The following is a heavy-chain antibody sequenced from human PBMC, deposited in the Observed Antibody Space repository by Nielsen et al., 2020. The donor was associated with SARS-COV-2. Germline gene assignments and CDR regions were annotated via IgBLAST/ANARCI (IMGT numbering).Heavy chain of an antibody. CDR1: GFTFSSYA. CDR2: ISGSGGST. D-gene: IGHD1-26*01. CDR3: ANPEVGATSY. Sequence: GESLKISCAASGFTFSSYAMSWVRQAPGKGLEWVSAISGSGGSTYYADSVKGRFTISRDNSKNTLYLQMNSLRAEDTAVYYCANPEVGATSYWGQGTLVTVSS. J-gene: IGHJ4*02. V-gene: IGHV3-23*01.